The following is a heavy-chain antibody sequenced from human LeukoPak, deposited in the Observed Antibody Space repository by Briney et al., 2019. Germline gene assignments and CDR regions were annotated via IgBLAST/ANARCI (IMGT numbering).Heavy chain of an antibody. D-gene: IGHD4/OR15-4a*01. CDR2: ISSNGGSI. CDR1: GFTFSDYA. Sequence: GGSLRLSCAASGFTFSDYAMHWVRQAPGKELEYVSAISSNGGSIHYANSVKGRFTISRDNAKNSLYLQMNSLRAEDTAVYYCERATIEYADAFDIWGQGTMVTVSS. V-gene: IGHV3-64*01. CDR3: ERATIEYADAFDI. J-gene: IGHJ3*02.